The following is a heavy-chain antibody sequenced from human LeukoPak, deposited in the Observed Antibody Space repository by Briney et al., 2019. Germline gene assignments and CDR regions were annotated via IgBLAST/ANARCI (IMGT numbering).Heavy chain of an antibody. CDR3: GKAYSASGGAFDI. CDR1: GFTFDDYD. CDR2: ISWNSDSI. J-gene: IGHJ3*02. Sequence: GGSLRLSCAASGFTFDDYDMHWVRQAPGKGLEWVSGISWNSDSIGYAGSVKGRFTISRDNAKNSLYLHMNSLRAEDMALYYCGKAYSASGGAFDIWGQGTMVTVSS. V-gene: IGHV3-9*03. D-gene: IGHD6-13*01.